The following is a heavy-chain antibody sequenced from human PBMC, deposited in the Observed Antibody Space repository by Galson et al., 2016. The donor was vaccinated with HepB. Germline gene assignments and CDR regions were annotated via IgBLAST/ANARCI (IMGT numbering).Heavy chain of an antibody. J-gene: IGHJ4*02. V-gene: IGHV3-33*01. CDR2: IWYDGSHR. CDR3: ARDTPTLTALDY. D-gene: IGHD2-21*02. Sequence: SLRLSCAASGFTFSNYGLHWVRQAPGKGLEWVAVIWYDGSHRSYADSVKGRFTISRDNSKNTLYLQMNNLRAEDTAVYYCARDTPTLTALDYWGQGTLVTVSS. CDR1: GFTFSNYG.